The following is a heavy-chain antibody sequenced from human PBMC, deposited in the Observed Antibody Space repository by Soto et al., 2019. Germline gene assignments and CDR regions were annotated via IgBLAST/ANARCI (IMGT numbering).Heavy chain of an antibody. CDR3: ATDRRYCSGGSCYPDY. V-gene: IGHV3-23*01. J-gene: IGHJ4*02. Sequence: EVQLLESGGGLVQPGGSLRLSCAASGFTFSSYAMSWVRQAPGKGLEWVSAISGSGGSTYYADSVKGRFTISRDNSKNTLYLQMNSLRAEDTAVYYCATDRRYCSGGSCYPDYWGQGTLVTVSS. CDR1: GFTFSSYA. CDR2: ISGSGGST. D-gene: IGHD2-15*01.